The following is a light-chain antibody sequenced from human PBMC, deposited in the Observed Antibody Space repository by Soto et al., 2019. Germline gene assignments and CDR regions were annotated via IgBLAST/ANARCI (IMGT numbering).Light chain of an antibody. V-gene: IGKV1-39*01. CDR3: QQSYSTRLT. CDR1: QSISGY. J-gene: IGKJ4*01. Sequence: DIQMTQSPSSLSASIGDRVTITCRANQSISGYLNWYQQRPGKAPNLLIYAASSLQSGVPSRFSGSGSGTEFTLTISSLQPEDFATYYCQQSYSTRLTFGGGTKVEIK. CDR2: AAS.